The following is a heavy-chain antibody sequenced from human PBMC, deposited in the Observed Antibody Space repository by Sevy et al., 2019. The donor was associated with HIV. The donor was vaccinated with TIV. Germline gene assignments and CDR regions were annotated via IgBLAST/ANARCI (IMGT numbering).Heavy chain of an antibody. J-gene: IGHJ4*02. V-gene: IGHV3-74*01. D-gene: IGHD3-22*01. CDR3: ARGRHYYDSSGPVGGHFDY. CDR1: GFTFSSYW. CDR2: INSDGSST. Sequence: GGSLRLSCAASGFTFSSYWMHWVRQAPGKGLVWVSRINSDGSSTSYADSVKGRFTISRDNAKNTLYLQMNSLRAEDTAVYYCARGRHYYDSSGPVGGHFDYWGQGTLVTVSS.